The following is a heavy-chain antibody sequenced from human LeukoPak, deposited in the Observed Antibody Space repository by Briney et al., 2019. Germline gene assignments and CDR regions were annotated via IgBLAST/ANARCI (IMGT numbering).Heavy chain of an antibody. CDR1: GFTFSTYW. Sequence: PGGSLSLTCAASGFTFSTYWMSWVRQAPGKGLEWVASIREDGSDYVASMKGRFAISRDNAKNSLYLEMNSLRAEDTAVYYCARDVNWGHFNQWGQRTLVTVSS. CDR3: ARDVNWGHFNQ. V-gene: IGHV3-7*01. J-gene: IGHJ4*02. CDR2: IREDGS. D-gene: IGHD7-27*01.